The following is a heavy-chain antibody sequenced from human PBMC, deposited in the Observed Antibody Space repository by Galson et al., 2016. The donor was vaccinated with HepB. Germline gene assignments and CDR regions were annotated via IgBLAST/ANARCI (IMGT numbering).Heavy chain of an antibody. CDR1: GFTLSTYG. CDR3: AREGVGQVGMDV. V-gene: IGHV3-33*01. CDR2: IWYDGSKK. Sequence: SLRLSCAASGFTLSTYGMHWVRQAPGKGLVWVAFIWYDGSKKYYIESVKGRFIISRDNTKNTVFLQMNSLRAEDRAVYYCAREGVGQVGMDVWGQGTPVTVSS. D-gene: IGHD3-16*01. J-gene: IGHJ6*02.